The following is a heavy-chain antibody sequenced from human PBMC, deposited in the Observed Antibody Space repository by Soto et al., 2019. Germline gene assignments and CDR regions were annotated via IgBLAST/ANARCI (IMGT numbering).Heavy chain of an antibody. D-gene: IGHD2-15*01. CDR3: TRRPYRSTSGGIDY. J-gene: IGHJ4*02. CDR2: VRHTGST. V-gene: IGHV4-4*02. CDR1: GASIASELW. Sequence: SETLSLTCAVSGASIASELWWTWIRQPPGKGLEWIAEVRHTGSTEYSPSLRSRVTISVDKSKNQISLKVSSVTAADTAVYYCTRRPYRSTSGGIDYWGQGTLVTVS.